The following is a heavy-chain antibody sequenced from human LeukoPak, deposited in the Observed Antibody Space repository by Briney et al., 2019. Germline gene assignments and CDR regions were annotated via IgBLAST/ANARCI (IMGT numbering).Heavy chain of an antibody. CDR1: GGSISSYY. CDR3: ARDLRGYSGYAAFDY. J-gene: IGHJ4*02. D-gene: IGHD5-12*01. Sequence: PSETLSLTCTVSGGSISSYYWNWIRQPPGKGLEWIGYIYYSGSTNYNPSLKSRVTISLDTSKNQFSLNLTSVTAADTAVYYCARDLRGYSGYAAFDYWGQGTLVTVSS. V-gene: IGHV4-59*01. CDR2: IYYSGST.